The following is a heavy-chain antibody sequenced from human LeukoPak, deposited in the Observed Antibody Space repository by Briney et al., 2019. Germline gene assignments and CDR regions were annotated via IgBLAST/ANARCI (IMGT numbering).Heavy chain of an antibody. J-gene: IGHJ5*02. CDR3: ARAEWQLWPFDP. CDR2: ISSSGSYI. CDR1: GSTFSSYS. Sequence: GGSLRLSCVASGSTFSSYSMNWVRQAPGKGLEWVSSISSSGSYIYYADSVKGRFTISRDNAKNSLYLQMNSLRAEDTAVYYCARAEWQLWPFDPWGQGTLVTVSS. D-gene: IGHD3-3*01. V-gene: IGHV3-21*01.